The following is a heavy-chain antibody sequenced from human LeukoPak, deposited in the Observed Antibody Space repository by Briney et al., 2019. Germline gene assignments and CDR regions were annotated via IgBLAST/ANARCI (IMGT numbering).Heavy chain of an antibody. CDR2: INPNSGGT. Sequence: GASVKVSCKASGYTFTAYFMHWVRQAPGQRLEWMGWINPNSGGTSYAQKFQGRVTMTRDTSISTAYMELSRLRSDDTAVYYCARLGGYYDSSGYYLHYWGQGTLVTASS. J-gene: IGHJ4*02. V-gene: IGHV1-2*02. CDR1: GYTFTAYF. CDR3: ARLGGYYDSSGYYLHY. D-gene: IGHD3-22*01.